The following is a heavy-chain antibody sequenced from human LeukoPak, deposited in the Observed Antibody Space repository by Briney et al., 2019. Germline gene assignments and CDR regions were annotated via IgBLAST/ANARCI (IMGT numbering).Heavy chain of an antibody. CDR1: GFTFSDYS. CDR2: IGLGSGFV. D-gene: IGHD1-20*01. J-gene: IGHJ4*02. Sequence: GGSLRLSCAASGFTFSDYSMNWVRQAPGRGLEWISYIGLGSGFVSYADSVKGRFTISSDTATKSVYLQMDSLRAEDTAVYYSERDHNWAFDNWGQGTLVTVSS. CDR3: ERDHNWAFDN. V-gene: IGHV3-21*05.